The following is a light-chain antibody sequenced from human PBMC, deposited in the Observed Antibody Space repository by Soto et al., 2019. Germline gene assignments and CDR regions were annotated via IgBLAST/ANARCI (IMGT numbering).Light chain of an antibody. J-gene: IGLJ1*01. CDR1: SSDVGGYDY. CDR2: DVS. V-gene: IGLV2-11*01. Sequence: QSVLTQPRSVSGSPGQSVTISCTGTSSDVGGYDYVSWYQQHPGKAPKLMIYDVSKRPSGVPDRFSGFKSDNTASLTISGLQAEDEADYSCCSHAGSYIYVFGTGSKVTVL. CDR3: CSHAGSYIYV.